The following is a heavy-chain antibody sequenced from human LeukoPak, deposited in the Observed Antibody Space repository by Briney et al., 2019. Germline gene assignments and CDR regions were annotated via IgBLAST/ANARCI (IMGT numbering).Heavy chain of an antibody. CDR1: FYSISTDPY. CDR2: IYHRGSP. D-gene: IGHD3-10*01. V-gene: IGHV4-38-2*01. CDR3: ARANGSGSYHLVS. Sequence: PSETLSLTCAVSFYSISTDPYWGWIRQPPGKGLEWIGTIYHRGSPYYNPSLKSRVTISVDTSNNQFSLKVSSVTAADTAVYYCARANGSGSYHLVSWGQGTLVTVSS. J-gene: IGHJ4*02.